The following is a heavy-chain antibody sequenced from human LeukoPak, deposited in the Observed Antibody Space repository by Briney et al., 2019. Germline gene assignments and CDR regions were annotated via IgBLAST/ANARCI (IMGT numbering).Heavy chain of an antibody. CDR3: AKDLELGIYNWFDP. D-gene: IGHD5-24*01. CDR1: GFTFSSYA. CDR2: ISYDGSNK. V-gene: IGHV3-30*04. J-gene: IGHJ5*02. Sequence: GRSLRLSCAASGFTFSSYAMHWVRQAPGKGLEWVAVISYDGSNKYYADSVKGRFTISRDNSKNTLYLQMNSLRAEDTAVYYCAKDLELGIYNWFDPWGQGTLVTVSS.